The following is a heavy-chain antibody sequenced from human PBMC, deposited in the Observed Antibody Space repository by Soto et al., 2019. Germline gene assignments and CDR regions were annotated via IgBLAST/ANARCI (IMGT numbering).Heavy chain of an antibody. CDR2: IYNSGRT. V-gene: IGHV4-39*01. CDR1: GGAISCNIYH. Sequence: PSXTLSLTCIVSGGAISCNIYHCGWIRQRPGKGLEWIGRIYNSGRTYYNASLKSRVSISIDTSKNQFSLKLTSVTAADTAVYYCARHPVYATGWQIDYWGQGALVTVSS. J-gene: IGHJ4*02. CDR3: ARHPVYATGWQIDY. D-gene: IGHD2-2*01.